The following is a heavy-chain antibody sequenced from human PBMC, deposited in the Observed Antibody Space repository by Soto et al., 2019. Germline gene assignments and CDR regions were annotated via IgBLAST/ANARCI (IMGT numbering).Heavy chain of an antibody. CDR2: LSWNSGSI. Sequence: EVQLVESGGGLVQPGRSLRLSCAASGFTFDDYAMHWVRQAPGKGLEWVSGLSWNSGSIGYAVSVKGRFTISRDNAKNSLYLQMNSLRAEDTALYYCAKGRIAVASFDAFDIWGQGTMVTVSS. D-gene: IGHD6-19*01. J-gene: IGHJ3*02. CDR3: AKGRIAVASFDAFDI. CDR1: GFTFDDYA. V-gene: IGHV3-9*01.